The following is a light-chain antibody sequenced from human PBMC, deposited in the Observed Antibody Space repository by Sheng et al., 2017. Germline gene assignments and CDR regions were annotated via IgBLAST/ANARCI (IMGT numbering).Light chain of an antibody. CDR2: RAS. CDR3: QHYNTYLLT. Sequence: DIQMTQSPSTLSASVGDRVTVTCRASQSIKNDLAWYQQKPGQAPKLLIYRASTLESGVPSRFSGSGSGTEFTLTISSLQPDDFATYYCQHYNTYLLTFAEGPRWRSN. V-gene: IGKV1-5*03. CDR1: QSIKND. J-gene: IGKJ4*01.